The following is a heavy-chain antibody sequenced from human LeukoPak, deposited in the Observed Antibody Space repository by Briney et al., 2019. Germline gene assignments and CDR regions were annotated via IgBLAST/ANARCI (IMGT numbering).Heavy chain of an antibody. CDR3: ARASGSYDGNYFDY. D-gene: IGHD1-26*01. CDR2: ISSSGSTR. J-gene: IGHJ4*02. V-gene: IGHV3-11*01. Sequence: GGSLRLSCAASGFTFSSYAMSWIRQAPGKGLEWVSYISSSGSTRYYADSVKGRFTISRDNAKNSLYLQMNSLRAEDTAVYYCARASGSYDGNYFDYWGQGTLVTVSS. CDR1: GFTFSSYA.